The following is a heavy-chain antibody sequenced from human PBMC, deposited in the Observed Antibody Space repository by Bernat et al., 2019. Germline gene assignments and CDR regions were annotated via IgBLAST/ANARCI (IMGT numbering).Heavy chain of an antibody. V-gene: IGHV4-61*01. Sequence: QVQLQESGPGLVKPSETLSLTCTVSGGSVSSGSYYWSWIRQPPGKGLEWIGYIYYSGSTNYNPSLKSRVTISVDTSKNQFSLKLSSVTAADTAVYYCARDLRYWSGGSCYSVYGMDVWGQGTTVTVSS. CDR1: GGSVSSGSYY. J-gene: IGHJ6*02. CDR2: IYYSGST. D-gene: IGHD2-15*01. CDR3: ARDLRYWSGGSCYSVYGMDV.